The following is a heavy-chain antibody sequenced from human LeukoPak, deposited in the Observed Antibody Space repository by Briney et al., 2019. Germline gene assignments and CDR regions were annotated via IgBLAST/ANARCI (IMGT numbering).Heavy chain of an antibody. J-gene: IGHJ1*01. CDR3: ARGLSSSSAYFQH. V-gene: IGHV3-64*01. CDR2: ISSNGGST. Sequence: GGSLRLSCAASGFTFSSYAMHWVRQAPGKGLEYVSAISSNGGSTYYANSVKGRFTISRDNSKNTLYLQMGSLRAEDMAVYYCARGLSSSSAYFQHWGQGTLLTVSS. CDR1: GFTFSSYA. D-gene: IGHD6-6*01.